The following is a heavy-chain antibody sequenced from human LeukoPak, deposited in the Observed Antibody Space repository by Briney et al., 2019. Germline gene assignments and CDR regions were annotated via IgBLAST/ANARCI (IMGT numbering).Heavy chain of an antibody. CDR3: AKDRSRLGELSSYDY. CDR2: IRYDGSNK. Sequence: GGSLRLSCAASGFTFSSYGMSWVRQAPGKGLEWVAFIRYDGSNKYYADSVKGRFTISRDNSKNTLYLQMNSLRAEDTAVYYCAKDRSRLGELSSYDYWGQGTLVTVSS. J-gene: IGHJ4*02. CDR1: GFTFSSYG. V-gene: IGHV3-30*02. D-gene: IGHD3-16*02.